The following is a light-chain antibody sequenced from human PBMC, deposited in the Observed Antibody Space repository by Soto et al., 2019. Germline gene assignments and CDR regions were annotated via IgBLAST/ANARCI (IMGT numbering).Light chain of an antibody. Sequence: DIQMTQSPSSLSASVGDRVTITCRASQSISSYLNWYQQKPGKAPKLLIYAASSLQSGVPSRFSGSGSGTDFTLTISSLQPEDSATYYCQQSYSTPRTFGQGTKADIK. CDR1: QSISSY. CDR3: QQSYSTPRT. V-gene: IGKV1-39*01. J-gene: IGKJ1*01. CDR2: AAS.